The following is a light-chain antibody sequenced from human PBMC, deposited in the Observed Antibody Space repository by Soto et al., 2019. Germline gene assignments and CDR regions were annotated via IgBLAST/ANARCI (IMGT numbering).Light chain of an antibody. J-gene: IGKJ1*01. Sequence: GDRVTITCRASHSVDSWLAWYQQKPGRAPKLLIYDASSLESWVPSRFRGSGSGTEFTLTISSLQPDELATYSCKQYNNNCLTFGQGNKVAI. CDR2: DAS. CDR3: KQYNNNCLT. V-gene: IGKV1-5*01. CDR1: HSVDSW.